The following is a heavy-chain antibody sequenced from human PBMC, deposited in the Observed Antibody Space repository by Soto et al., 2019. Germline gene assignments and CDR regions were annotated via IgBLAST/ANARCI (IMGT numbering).Heavy chain of an antibody. CDR2: IYASGST. J-gene: IGHJ1*01. Sequence: SETLSLTCNVSGVSIRSSSYYWGWIRQPPGRGLEWIGSIYASGSTYYTPSLKSRVTISADTSKNQFSLRLQSVTAADTAVYYCGVVAVAGLYFQYWGQGALVTVSS. CDR3: GVVAVAGLYFQY. CDR1: GVSIRSSSYY. V-gene: IGHV4-39*01. D-gene: IGHD6-19*01.